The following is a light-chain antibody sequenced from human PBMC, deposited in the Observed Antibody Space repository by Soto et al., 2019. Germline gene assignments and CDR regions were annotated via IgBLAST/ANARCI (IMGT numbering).Light chain of an antibody. CDR1: SGHSSYD. Sequence: QSVLTQSPSASASLGASVKLTCTLSSGHSSYDIAWHQQQPEKGPRYLMKLKSDGSHRKGDGIPDRFSGSSSGAERYLTISSLQSEDEADYYWQTWGTGIRVFGGGTKLTVL. CDR3: QTWGTGIRV. V-gene: IGLV4-69*01. J-gene: IGLJ2*01. CDR2: LKSDGSH.